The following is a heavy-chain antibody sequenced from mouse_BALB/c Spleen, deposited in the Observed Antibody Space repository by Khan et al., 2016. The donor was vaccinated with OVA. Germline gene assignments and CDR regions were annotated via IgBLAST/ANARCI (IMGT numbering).Heavy chain of an antibody. D-gene: IGHD2-4*01. CDR2: ISYSGNT. V-gene: IGHV3-2*02. CDR3: ARNDYYDYDPFPY. CDR1: GYSITSDYT. Sequence: EVQLQESGPGLVKPSQSLSLTCTVTGYSITSDYTWNWIRQFPGNKLEWMGFISYSGNTRYNPSLKSRISITRDTSKNQFFLQLNSVTSEDTATYYCARNDYYDYDPFPYWGQGTLVTVSA. J-gene: IGHJ3*01.